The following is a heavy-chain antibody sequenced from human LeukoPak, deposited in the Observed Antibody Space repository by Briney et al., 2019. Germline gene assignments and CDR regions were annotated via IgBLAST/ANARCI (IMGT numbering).Heavy chain of an antibody. Sequence: GGSLRLSCAASGFTFSSYGMHWVRQAPGKGLEWVAVIWYDGSNKYYADSVKGRFTIPRDNSKNTLYLQMNSLRAEDTAVYYCARDRSIAASVAGYYYYMDVWGKGTTVTVSS. CDR2: IWYDGSNK. V-gene: IGHV3-33*01. CDR3: ARDRSIAASVAGYYYYMDV. D-gene: IGHD6-6*01. J-gene: IGHJ6*03. CDR1: GFTFSSYG.